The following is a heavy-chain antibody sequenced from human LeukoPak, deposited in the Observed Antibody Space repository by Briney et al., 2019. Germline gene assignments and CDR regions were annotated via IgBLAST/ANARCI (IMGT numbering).Heavy chain of an antibody. J-gene: IGHJ4*02. CDR3: ARDSSGWYFDY. Sequence: PGGSLRLSCAASGFTVSSNYMSWVRQAPGKGLGWVSVIYSGGSTYYADSVKGRFTISRDNSKNTLYLQMNSLRAEDTAVYYCARDSSGWYFDYWGQGTLVTVSS. D-gene: IGHD6-19*01. CDR1: GFTVSSNY. V-gene: IGHV3-66*01. CDR2: IYSGGST.